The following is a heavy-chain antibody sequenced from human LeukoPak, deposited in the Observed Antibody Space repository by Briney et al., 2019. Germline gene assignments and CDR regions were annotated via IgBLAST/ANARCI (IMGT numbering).Heavy chain of an antibody. D-gene: IGHD5-24*01. J-gene: IGHJ3*02. CDR3: ARDKPWGSLQSTVDAFGI. V-gene: IGHV3-11*04. CDR2: ISSSGSTI. Sequence: GSLRLSCAASGFTFSDYYMSWIRQAPGKGLEWGSYISSSGSTIYYADSVKGRFTISRGNAKHSLDLQMHSPRAEDTAVYYCARDKPWGSLQSTVDAFGIWHQGTMVPVSS. CDR1: GFTFSDYY.